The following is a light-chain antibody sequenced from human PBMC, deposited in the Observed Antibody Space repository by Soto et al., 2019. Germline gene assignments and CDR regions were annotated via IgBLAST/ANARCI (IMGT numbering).Light chain of an antibody. CDR3: QQYFNWPLTWT. J-gene: IGKJ3*01. CDR1: QSVGSN. CDR2: DAS. V-gene: IGKV3-15*01. Sequence: EIVMTQSPATLSVSPGERVTLSCRASQSVGSNLAWYQQKPGLAPRVLIYDASTRATVIPARFSGSGSGTEFTLTISSLQSEDFAVYYCQQYFNWPLTWTFGPGTKVQIK.